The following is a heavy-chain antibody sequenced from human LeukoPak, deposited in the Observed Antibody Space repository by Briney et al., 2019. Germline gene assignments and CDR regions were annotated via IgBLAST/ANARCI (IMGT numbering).Heavy chain of an antibody. D-gene: IGHD4-17*01. Sequence: ASLKVSCKASGYTFTGYYMHCVRQAPGQGLEWMGWINVHRGVTNYAQKFQGRVTMTRDTSISTAYMELSRLRCDDTALYYCASTVTNDYFDYWGQGALVTVSS. V-gene: IGHV1-2*02. CDR2: INVHRGVT. J-gene: IGHJ4*02. CDR1: GYTFTGYY. CDR3: ASTVTNDYFDY.